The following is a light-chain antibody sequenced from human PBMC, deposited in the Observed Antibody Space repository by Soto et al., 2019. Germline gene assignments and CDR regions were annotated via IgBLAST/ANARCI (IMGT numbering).Light chain of an antibody. CDR2: DAS. J-gene: IGKJ2*01. CDR3: QHYDNWPFT. V-gene: IGKV1-5*01. Sequence: GDRVTITCRASQSISSWLAWYQQKPGRAPKLLIYDASSLESGVPSRFSGSGSGTEFTLTISSLQSEDFGIYYCQHYDNWPFTFGQGTKVDIK. CDR1: QSISSW.